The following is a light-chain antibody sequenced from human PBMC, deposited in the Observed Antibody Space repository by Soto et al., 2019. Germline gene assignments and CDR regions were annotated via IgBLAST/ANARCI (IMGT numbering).Light chain of an antibody. CDR1: NIGGKS. V-gene: IGLV3-21*02. CDR2: DDS. Sequence: SYELTQPPSVSVAPGQTASITCGGNNIGGKSVKWYQQKPGQAPVVVVYDDSDRPSGIPERFSGSNSAHTATLTISRVEAGDEAYYYCHVWDSSSDHVVFGGWTKLTVL. J-gene: IGLJ2*01. CDR3: HVWDSSSDHVV.